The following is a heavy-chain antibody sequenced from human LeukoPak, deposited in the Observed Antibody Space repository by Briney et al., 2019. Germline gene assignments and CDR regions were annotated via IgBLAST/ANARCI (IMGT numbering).Heavy chain of an antibody. CDR2: LAYDGTNE. CDR1: GFTFTAYA. Sequence: GGSLRLSCAASGFTFTAYAMHWVRQAPGKGLEWVALLAYDGTNEAYTNSVKGRFTISRDNSKNTVFVQMDNLRRDDTAVYYCARGGPLGDTNRFDFWGQGALVTVSS. CDR3: ARGGPLGDTNRFDF. J-gene: IGHJ4*02. D-gene: IGHD2-8*01. V-gene: IGHV3-30*04.